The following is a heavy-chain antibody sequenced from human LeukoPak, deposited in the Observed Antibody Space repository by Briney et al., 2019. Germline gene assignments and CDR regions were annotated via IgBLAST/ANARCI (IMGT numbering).Heavy chain of an antibody. J-gene: IGHJ4*02. CDR3: AKGRGGFSSGWYYDY. V-gene: IGHV3-23*01. CDR2: ITGSGITT. CDR1: GSTFSNFD. D-gene: IGHD6-19*01. Sequence: GGSLRLSCAVSGSTFSNFDMSWVRQAPGRGLKWVSGITGSGITTYYAGSVKGRFTISRDNSKNTLYLQMNSLRAEDTAMYYCAKGRGGFSSGWYYDYWGQGTLVTVSS.